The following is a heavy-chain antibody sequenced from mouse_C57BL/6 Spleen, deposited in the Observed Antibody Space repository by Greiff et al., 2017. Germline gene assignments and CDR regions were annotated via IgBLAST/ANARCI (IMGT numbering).Heavy chain of an antibody. CDR3: ARSGYYGSTLFDY. CDR1: GYTFTDYN. CDR2: INPNNGGT. J-gene: IGHJ2*01. Sequence: EVKLQESGPELVKPGASVKIPCKASGYTFTDYNMDWVKQSHGKSLEWIGDINPNNGGTIYNQKFKGKATLTVDKSSSTAYMELRSLTSEDTAVYYCARSGYYGSTLFDYWGQGTTLTVSS. V-gene: IGHV1-18*01. D-gene: IGHD1-1*01.